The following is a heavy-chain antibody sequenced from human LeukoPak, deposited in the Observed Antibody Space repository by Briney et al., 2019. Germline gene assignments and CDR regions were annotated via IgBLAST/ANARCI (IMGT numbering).Heavy chain of an antibody. D-gene: IGHD6-13*01. Sequence: PSETLSLTCTVSGGSISSSSYYWGWIRQPPGKGLEWIGSIYYSGSTYYNPSLKSRVTISVDTSKNQFSLKLSSVTAADTAVYYCARDKDGSSWTFDYWGQGTLVTVSS. CDR1: GGSISSSSYY. V-gene: IGHV4-39*07. CDR2: IYYSGST. J-gene: IGHJ4*02. CDR3: ARDKDGSSWTFDY.